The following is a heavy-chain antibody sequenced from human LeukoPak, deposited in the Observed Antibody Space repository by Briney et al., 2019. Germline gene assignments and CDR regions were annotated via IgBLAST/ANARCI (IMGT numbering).Heavy chain of an antibody. D-gene: IGHD3-10*01. V-gene: IGHV4-38-2*02. Sequence: PSETLSLTCTVSGYSIRSGYYWGWIRQPPGKGLEWIGSIYHSGSTNYNPSLKSRVTISVDTSKNHFYLKLSSVTAEDTAVYYCARLTKNDSGSFRFGKKKRGYMDVWGKGTTVTISS. CDR3: ARLTKNDSGSFRFGKKKRGYMDV. J-gene: IGHJ6*03. CDR2: IYHSGST. CDR1: GYSIRSGYY.